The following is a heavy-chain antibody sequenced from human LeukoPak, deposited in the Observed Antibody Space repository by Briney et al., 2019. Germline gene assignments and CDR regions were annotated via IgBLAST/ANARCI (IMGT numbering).Heavy chain of an antibody. J-gene: IGHJ4*02. CDR2: IKQDGSEK. V-gene: IGHV3-7*01. D-gene: IGHD3-22*01. CDR3: ARNYYYDSSGHPNL. CDR1: GFTFSSYW. Sequence: GGSLRLSCAASGFTFSSYWMSWVRQAPGKGLEWVANIKQDGSEKYYVDSVKGRFTISRDNAKNSLYLQMNSLRAEDTAVYYCARNYYYDSSGHPNLWGQGTLVTVSS.